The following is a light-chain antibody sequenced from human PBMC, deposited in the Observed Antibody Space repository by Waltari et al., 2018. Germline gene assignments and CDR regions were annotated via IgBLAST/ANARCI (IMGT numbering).Light chain of an antibody. J-gene: IGKJ3*01. V-gene: IGKV3-20*01. CDR3: LHYHDSPHT. CDR1: QSVGSNF. Sequence: EIVLTQSPGTLSLSPGERATLSCRASQSVGSNFLAWYQQKPGQAPRLVIFDASHRATGIPARFSGSGSGTDFTLTISRLEPEDFAMYYCLHYHDSPHTFGPGTTVDIK. CDR2: DAS.